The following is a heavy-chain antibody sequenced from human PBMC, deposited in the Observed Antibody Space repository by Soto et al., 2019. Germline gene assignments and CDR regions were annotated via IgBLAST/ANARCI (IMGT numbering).Heavy chain of an antibody. J-gene: IGHJ5*02. CDR2: ITGSGAGS. Sequence: EVQLVESGGGLVQPGGSLRLSCAASGFTFSSYAMNWVRQAPGKGLEWVSGITGSGAGSYYSDSVKGRFTISRDNSKNTLYLQMNSLRAEDTAVYYCAKAYSNSWPNDWFDPWGQGTLVTVSS. D-gene: IGHD6-13*01. V-gene: IGHV3-23*04. CDR3: AKAYSNSWPNDWFDP. CDR1: GFTFSSYA.